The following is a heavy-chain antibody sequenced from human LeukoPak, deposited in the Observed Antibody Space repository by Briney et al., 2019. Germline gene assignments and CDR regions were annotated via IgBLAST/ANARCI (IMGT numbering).Heavy chain of an antibody. D-gene: IGHD2-2*01. V-gene: IGHV3-30*02. J-gene: IGHJ4*02. CDR3: AKVVSSSRGLIDY. Sequence: GGSLRLSCEASGFTFSTSGIHWVRQAPGKGLEWVAFIRYDGSSIYYVDSVKGRFTISRDNPRNTASLQMSSLRTEDTAVYYCAKVVSSSRGLIDYWGQGTLVTVSS. CDR2: IRYDGSSI. CDR1: GFTFSTSG.